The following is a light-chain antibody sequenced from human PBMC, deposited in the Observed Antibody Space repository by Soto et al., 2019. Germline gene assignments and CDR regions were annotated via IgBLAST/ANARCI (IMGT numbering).Light chain of an antibody. CDR2: DVN. CDR3: TSWTTSTTMK. Sequence: QSALTQPASVSGSPGQSITISCTGTSSDVGAYNYVSWYQQHPGKAPKLMIYDVNIRPSGVSNRFSGSKSGNMASLTISGLRAEDEADYYCTSWTTSTTMKFGGGTKVTVL. V-gene: IGLV2-14*01. CDR1: SSDVGAYNY. J-gene: IGLJ2*01.